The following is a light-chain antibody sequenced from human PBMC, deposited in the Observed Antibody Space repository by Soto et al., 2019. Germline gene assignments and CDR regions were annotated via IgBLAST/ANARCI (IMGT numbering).Light chain of an antibody. CDR1: SSDVGAYNR. V-gene: IGLV2-18*01. Sequence: ALTQPPSVSASPGQSVTIPCTATSSDVGAYNRVSWYQQYPGTPPKLMISEVNNRPSGVPDRFSGSKSGNTASLTISGLQAEDEADYYCSLYTSSSTVAFGGGTQLTVL. CDR3: SLYTSSSTVA. J-gene: IGLJ2*01. CDR2: EVN.